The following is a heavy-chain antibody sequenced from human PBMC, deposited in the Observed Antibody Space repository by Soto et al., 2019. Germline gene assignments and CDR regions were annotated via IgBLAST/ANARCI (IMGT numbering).Heavy chain of an antibody. D-gene: IGHD3-22*01. CDR2: ISYDGSNK. J-gene: IGHJ6*02. CDR1: GFTFSNYG. CDR3: AKDLSPDYYDSSGYYRLGYYGMDV. V-gene: IGHV3-30*18. Sequence: QPGGSLRLSCAASGFTFSNYGVHWVRQAPGKGLEWVAVISYDGSNKYYADSVKGRFTISRDNSKNTLYLQMNSLRAEDTAVYYCAKDLSPDYYDSSGYYRLGYYGMDVWGQGTTVTVYS.